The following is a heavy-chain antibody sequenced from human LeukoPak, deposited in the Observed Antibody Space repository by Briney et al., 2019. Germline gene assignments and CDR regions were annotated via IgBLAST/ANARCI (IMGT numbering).Heavy chain of an antibody. V-gene: IGHV3-11*06. CDR1: GFTVSSNH. D-gene: IGHD1-26*01. CDR2: ISSSGSYT. CDR3: ARLKYGSPQH. Sequence: GGSLRLSCAASGFTVSSNHMNWVRQAPGKGLEWVSYISSSGSYTIYADSVKGRFTISRDNAKNSLYLQMNSLRAEDTAAYYCARLKYGSPQHWGQGTLVTVSS. J-gene: IGHJ1*01.